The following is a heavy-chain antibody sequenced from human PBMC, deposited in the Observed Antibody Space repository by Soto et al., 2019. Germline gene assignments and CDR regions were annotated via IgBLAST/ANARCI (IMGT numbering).Heavy chain of an antibody. CDR1: GGTFSSYA. V-gene: IGHV1-69*13. CDR2: IIPIFGTA. CDR3: ATADVYCSSTSCYRYAFDI. D-gene: IGHD2-2*01. Sequence: VASVKVSCKASGGTFSSYAISWVRQAPGQGPGWMGGIIPIFGTANYAQKFQGRVTITADESTSTAYMELSSLRSEDTAVYYCATADVYCSSTSCYRYAFDIWGQGTMVTVSS. J-gene: IGHJ3*02.